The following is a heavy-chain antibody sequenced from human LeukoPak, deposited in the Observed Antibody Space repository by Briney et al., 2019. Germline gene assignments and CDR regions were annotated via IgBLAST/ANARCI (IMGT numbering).Heavy chain of an antibody. V-gene: IGHV4-4*02. CDR1: GGSISSSNW. Sequence: SETLSLTCAVPGGSISSSNWWSWVRQPPGKGLEWIGEIYHSGSTNYNPSLKSRVTISVDKSKNQFSLKLSSVTAADTAVYYCARPQMAYYDILTGYYGGYFDYWGQGTLVTVSS. CDR2: IYHSGST. D-gene: IGHD3-9*01. CDR3: ARPQMAYYDILTGYYGGYFDY. J-gene: IGHJ4*02.